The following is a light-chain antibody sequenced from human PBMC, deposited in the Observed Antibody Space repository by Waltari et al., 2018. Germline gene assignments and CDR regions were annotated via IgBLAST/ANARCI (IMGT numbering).Light chain of an antibody. V-gene: IGKV3-20*01. CDR2: GAS. CDR3: QRNDRLPVT. Sequence: EIVLTQSPGTLSLSPGERATLSCRASQSVGRALIWYQQKPGQAPRLLIYGASTRATGIPDRFSGSGFGTDFSLTISRLEPEDFAVYYCQRNDRLPVTFSQGTKVEIK. J-gene: IGKJ1*01. CDR1: QSVGRA.